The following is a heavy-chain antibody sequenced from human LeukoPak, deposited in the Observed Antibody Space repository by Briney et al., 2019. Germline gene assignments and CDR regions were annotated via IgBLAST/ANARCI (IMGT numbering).Heavy chain of an antibody. V-gene: IGHV4-59*01. CDR1: GGSISSYY. D-gene: IGHD6-19*01. CDR2: IYYSGST. Sequence: SETLSLTCTVSGGSISSYYWSWIRQPPGKGLEWIGYIYYSGSTNYNPSLKSRVTISVDTSKNQFSLKLSSVTAADTAVYYCARVGGSSGWYPYYYYMDVWGKGTTVTISS. J-gene: IGHJ6*03. CDR3: ARVGGSSGWYPYYYYMDV.